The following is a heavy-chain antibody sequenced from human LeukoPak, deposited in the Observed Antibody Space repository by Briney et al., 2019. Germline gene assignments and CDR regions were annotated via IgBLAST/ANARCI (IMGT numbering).Heavy chain of an antibody. D-gene: IGHD6-13*01. CDR1: GGSISSYY. CDR2: IYTSGST. J-gene: IGHJ4*02. V-gene: IGHV4-4*07. Sequence: PSETLSLTCTVSGGSISSYYWSWIRQPAGKGLEWIGRIYTSGSTNYNPSLKSRVTISLDTSKNQFSLKLSSVTAADTAVYYCARGGSSSASSGAEGYWGQGTLVTVSS. CDR3: ARGGSSSASSGAEGY.